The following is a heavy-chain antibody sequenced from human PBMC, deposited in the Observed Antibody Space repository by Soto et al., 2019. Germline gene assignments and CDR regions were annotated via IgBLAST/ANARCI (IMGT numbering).Heavy chain of an antibody. CDR1: GYTFSGYY. D-gene: IGHD3-3*02. V-gene: IGHV1-2*02. CDR3: ARSLLKVILPLGY. J-gene: IGHJ4*02. Sequence: QVQLVQSGAEVKKPGASVKVSCKASGYTFSGYYMHWVRQAPGQGLEWMGWINTLSGDTSFPQKFQGRLAMTRDTSIDTAFMEVGRLTSDDTAIYYCARSLLKVILPLGYWGQGTLVSVSS. CDR2: INTLSGDT.